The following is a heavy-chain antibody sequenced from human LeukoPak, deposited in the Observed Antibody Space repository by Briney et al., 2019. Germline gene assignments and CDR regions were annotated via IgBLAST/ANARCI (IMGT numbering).Heavy chain of an antibody. D-gene: IGHD3-3*01. CDR2: IYWNDDK. CDR1: GFSLSTSGVG. V-gene: IGHV2-5*01. J-gene: IGHJ4*02. Sequence: SGPTLVKPTQTLTLTCTFSGFSLSTSGVGVGWIRQPPGKALEWLALIYWNDDKRYSPSLKSRLTITKDTSKNQVVLTMTNMDPVDTATYYCAHSNYDFWSGWWGGQSADYWGQGTLVTVSS. CDR3: AHSNYDFWSGWWGGQSADY.